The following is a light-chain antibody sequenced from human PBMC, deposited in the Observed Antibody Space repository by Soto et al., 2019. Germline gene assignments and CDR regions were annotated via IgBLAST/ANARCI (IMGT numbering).Light chain of an antibody. V-gene: IGLV2-8*01. CDR2: EVS. Sequence: QSALTQPPSASLSPGQSVTISCTATTSDVGGYNYVSLYQQHPGKAPKLLIYEVSKRPSGVPDRFSGSKSGNTASLTVSGLQPEDEADYYCTSHAGSNIVFGTGTKVTVL. CDR3: TSHAGSNIV. J-gene: IGLJ1*01. CDR1: TSDVGGYNY.